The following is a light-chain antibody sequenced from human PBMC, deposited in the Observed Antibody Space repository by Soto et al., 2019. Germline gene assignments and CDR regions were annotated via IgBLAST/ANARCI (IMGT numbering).Light chain of an antibody. Sequence: EIVMTQSPATLSVSPGERATLSCRASQSVSSNLAWYQQKPGQAPRLLIYGASTRATGIPARFSGSGSGTDFSLTIRGLKPEDFAVYYCQQYGSSPWTFGQGTKVDIK. CDR2: GAS. J-gene: IGKJ1*01. V-gene: IGKV3-15*01. CDR3: QQYGSSPWT. CDR1: QSVSSN.